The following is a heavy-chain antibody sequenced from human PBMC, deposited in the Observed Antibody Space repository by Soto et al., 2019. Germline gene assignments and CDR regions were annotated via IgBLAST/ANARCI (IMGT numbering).Heavy chain of an antibody. CDR3: ARTKYYHDTTAYIFDY. V-gene: IGHV4-30-4*01. CDR1: GGSLNSGDY. Sequence: SETLSLTCTVSGGSLNSGDYWSWIRQPPGKGLEWIGYIYHSGGSYYNPSLKGRVTMSVDMSQNQFSLTLNSVSAADTAVYYCARTKYYHDTTAYIFDYWGQGALVTVSS. J-gene: IGHJ4*02. CDR2: IYHSGGS. D-gene: IGHD3-22*01.